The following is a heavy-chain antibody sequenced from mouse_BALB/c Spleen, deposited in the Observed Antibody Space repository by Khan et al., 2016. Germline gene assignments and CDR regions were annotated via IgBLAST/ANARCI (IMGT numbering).Heavy chain of an antibody. CDR1: GFSLTTYG. J-gene: IGHJ4*01. Sequence: QVQLKESGPGLVAPSQSLSITCTVSGFSLTTYGVHWIRQPPGKGLEWLGIIWPGGRTNYNSALMSRLSLNKDNSKSQVFLQMNSLRTDDTAMYYCARNWEDAMDYWGQGTSVTVSS. CDR3: ARNWEDAMDY. D-gene: IGHD4-1*01. V-gene: IGHV2-9*02. CDR2: IWPGGRT.